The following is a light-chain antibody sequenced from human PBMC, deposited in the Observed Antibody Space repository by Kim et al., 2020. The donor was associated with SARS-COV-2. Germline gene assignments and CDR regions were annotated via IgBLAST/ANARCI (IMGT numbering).Light chain of an antibody. Sequence: ASVKLTCTLSSGNSSYAIAWHQQQPEKGPRYLMKLNSDGSHSKGDGIPARFSGSTSGAERYLTISSLQSEDEADYYCQTWGTGIRVFGGGTQLTVL. CDR1: SGNSSYA. CDR3: QTWGTGIRV. CDR2: LNSDGSH. J-gene: IGLJ3*02. V-gene: IGLV4-69*01.